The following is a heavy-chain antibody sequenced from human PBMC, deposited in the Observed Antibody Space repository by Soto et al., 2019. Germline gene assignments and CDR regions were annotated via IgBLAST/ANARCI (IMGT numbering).Heavy chain of an antibody. D-gene: IGHD5-18*01. J-gene: IGHJ6*02. V-gene: IGHV4-39*01. CDR2: IYYSGPT. Sequence: QLQLQESGPGLVKPSETLYLTCTVSGGSISSSSYYWGWIRQPPGKGLEWIGSIYYSGPTYYNPSLKTRATISVDTAKDQFSRVLGSVTAADTAVYYCAGRPRVDTAIVSYYYGMDGWGQVTTVTVSS. CDR3: AGRPRVDTAIVSYYYGMDG. CDR1: GGSISSSSYY.